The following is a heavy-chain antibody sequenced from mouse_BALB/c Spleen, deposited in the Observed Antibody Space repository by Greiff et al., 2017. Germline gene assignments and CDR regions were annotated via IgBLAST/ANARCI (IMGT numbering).Heavy chain of an antibody. CDR3: VREDGYYGAMDY. CDR2: IRSKSNNYAT. Sequence: DVMLVESGGGLVQPKGSLKLSCAASGFTFNTYAMHWVCQAPGKGLEWVARIRSKSNNYATYYADSVKDRFTISRDDSQSMLYLQMNNLKTEDTAMYYCVREDGYYGAMDYWGQGTSVTVSS. J-gene: IGHJ4*01. CDR1: GFTFNTYA. D-gene: IGHD2-3*01. V-gene: IGHV10-3*03.